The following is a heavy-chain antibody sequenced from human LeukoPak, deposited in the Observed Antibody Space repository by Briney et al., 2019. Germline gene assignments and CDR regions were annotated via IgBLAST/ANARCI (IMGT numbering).Heavy chain of an antibody. CDR3: ARVFGSGSYYMRY. CDR1: GGSFSGYY. J-gene: IGHJ4*02. CDR2: INHSGST. Sequence: SETLSLTCAVYGGSFSGYYWSWIRQPPGKGLEWIGEINHSGSTNYNPSLKSRVTISVDTSKNQFSLKLSSVTAADTAVYYCARVFGSGSYYMRYWGQGTLVTVSS. D-gene: IGHD3-10*01. V-gene: IGHV4-34*01.